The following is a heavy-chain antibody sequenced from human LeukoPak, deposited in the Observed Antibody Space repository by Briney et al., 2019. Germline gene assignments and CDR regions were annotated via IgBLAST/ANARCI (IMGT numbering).Heavy chain of an antibody. CDR1: GYTFTGYH. CDR3: ARDLTGDLYTFFDY. Sequence: ASVKVSRKTTGYTFTGYHLHWVRQAPGQGLEWMAWIQSDSGDTNYAQKFQGRVTVTRDKFTRTSYIEVDRLSSDDTAVYYCARDLTGDLYTFFDYWGQGTLVTVSS. D-gene: IGHD3-16*02. V-gene: IGHV1-2*02. CDR2: IQSDSGDT. J-gene: IGHJ4*02.